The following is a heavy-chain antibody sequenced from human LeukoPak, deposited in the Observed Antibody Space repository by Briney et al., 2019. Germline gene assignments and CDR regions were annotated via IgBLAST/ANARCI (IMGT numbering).Heavy chain of an antibody. V-gene: IGHV1-69*13. CDR2: TIPIFGTA. Sequence: SVKVSCKASGYTFTSYGISWVRQAPGQGLEWMGGTIPIFGTADYAQKFQGRVTITADESTSTAYMELSSLSSEDTAVYYCAKLGVGSYDGSGYIDYWGQGTLVTVSS. J-gene: IGHJ4*02. D-gene: IGHD3-22*01. CDR3: AKLGVGSYDGSGYIDY. CDR1: GYTFTSYG.